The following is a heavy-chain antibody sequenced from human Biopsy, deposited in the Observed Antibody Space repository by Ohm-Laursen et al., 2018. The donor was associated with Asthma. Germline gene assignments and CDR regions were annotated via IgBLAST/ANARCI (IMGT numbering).Heavy chain of an antibody. CDR2: VTYDGISQ. Sequence: SLRISCSASGFNFSKYGMHWVRQVAGKGLDWVAVVTYDGISQYYAESVKGRFTISRDNSRNTLNLQMNSVRPDDTAVYFCARERAGVLGSYNGMDVWGPGTTVSVSS. CDR1: GFNFSKYG. CDR3: ARERAGVLGSYNGMDV. J-gene: IGHJ6*02. D-gene: IGHD2-8*01. V-gene: IGHV3-30*03.